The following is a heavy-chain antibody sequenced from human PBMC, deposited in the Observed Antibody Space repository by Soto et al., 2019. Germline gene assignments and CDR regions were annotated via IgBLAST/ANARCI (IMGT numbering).Heavy chain of an antibody. Sequence: GGSLRLSCAASGFTFSSYSMNWVRQAPGKGLEWVSYISSSSSTIYYADSVKGRFTISRDNAKNSLYLQMNSLRDGDTAVYYCARDGTVTTYYYYYYGMDVWGQGTTVTVSS. J-gene: IGHJ6*02. CDR2: ISSSSSTI. CDR1: GFTFSSYS. CDR3: ARDGTVTTYYYYYYGMDV. D-gene: IGHD4-17*01. V-gene: IGHV3-48*02.